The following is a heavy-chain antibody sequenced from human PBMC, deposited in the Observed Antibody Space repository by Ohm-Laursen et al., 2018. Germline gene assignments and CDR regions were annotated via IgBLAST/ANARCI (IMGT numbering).Heavy chain of an antibody. Sequence: SLRLSCTASGFTFSSYSMNWVRQAPGKGLEWVGRIKSKTDGGTTDYAAPVKGRFTISRDDSKSTLYLQMNSLKTEDTAVYYCTTSGSYYVLAFDIWGQGTMVTVSS. CDR2: IKSKTDGGTT. CDR3: TTSGSYYVLAFDI. D-gene: IGHD1-26*01. V-gene: IGHV3-15*01. J-gene: IGHJ3*02. CDR1: GFTFSSYS.